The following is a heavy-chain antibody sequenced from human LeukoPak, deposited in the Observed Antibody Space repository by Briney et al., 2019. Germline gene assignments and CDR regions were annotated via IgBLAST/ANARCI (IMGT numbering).Heavy chain of an antibody. J-gene: IGHJ3*01. V-gene: IGHV4-39*01. Sequence: SSETLSLTCTVSGGSIFTGRYFWGWIRQSPGKGLEWIGSVFYSGNTYYSPSLRSRVTISVDTSKNQFSLNLYSVTAADTAVYYCARHRFAWYDFDVWGQGTRVTVS. D-gene: IGHD3-9*01. CDR3: ARHRFAWYDFDV. CDR1: GGSIFTGRYF. CDR2: VFYSGNT.